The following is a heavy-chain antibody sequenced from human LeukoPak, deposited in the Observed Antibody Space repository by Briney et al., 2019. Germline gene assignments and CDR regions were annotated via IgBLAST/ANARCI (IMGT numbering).Heavy chain of an antibody. J-gene: IGHJ4*01. Sequence: PGGSLRLSCAASGFTFSSYAMSWVRQAPGKGLEWVSSISGSGGDTYYADSVKGRFTISRDNSKNTLYLQMNSLRAEDTAVHYCAKGTRTTPGTSFDYWGHGSLVSVAS. V-gene: IGHV3-23*01. CDR3: AKGTRTTPGTSFDY. D-gene: IGHD6-13*01. CDR1: GFTFSSYA. CDR2: ISGSGGDT.